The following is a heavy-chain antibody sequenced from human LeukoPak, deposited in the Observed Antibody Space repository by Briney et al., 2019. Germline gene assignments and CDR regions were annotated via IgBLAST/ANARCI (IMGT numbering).Heavy chain of an antibody. D-gene: IGHD3-3*01. CDR1: GYTFTSYY. Sequence: ASVKVSCKASGYTFTSYYMHWVRQAPGQGLEWMGIINPSGGSTSYAQKFQGRVTMTRDTSTSTVYMELSSLRSEDTAVYYCARAYTIFGVVNGMDVWGQGTTVTVSS. V-gene: IGHV1-46*01. CDR3: ARAYTIFGVVNGMDV. J-gene: IGHJ6*02. CDR2: INPSGGST.